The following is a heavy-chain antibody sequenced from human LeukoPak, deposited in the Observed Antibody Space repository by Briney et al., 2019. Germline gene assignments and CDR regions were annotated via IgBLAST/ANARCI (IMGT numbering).Heavy chain of an antibody. J-gene: IGHJ4*02. D-gene: IGHD3-10*01. V-gene: IGHV4-39*07. CDR2: IYYSGST. CDR1: GGSISSSSYY. Sequence: SETLSLTCTVSGGSISSSSYYWGWIRQPPGKGLEWIGSIYYSGSTYYNPSLKSRVTISVDTSKNQFSLKLSSVTAADTAVYYCAREQGVRPKPGRYWGQGTLVTVSS. CDR3: AREQGVRPKPGRY.